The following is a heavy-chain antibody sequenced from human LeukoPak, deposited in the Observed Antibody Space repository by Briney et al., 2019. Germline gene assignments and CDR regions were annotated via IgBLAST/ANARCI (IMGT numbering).Heavy chain of an antibody. CDR1: GFSFSGHW. V-gene: IGHV3-74*01. J-gene: IGHJ4*02. CDR2: ISPTGSTT. CDR3: ARGPNSNWSGLDF. Sequence: PGGSLRRSCTASGFSFSGHWMHWARQLPGKGLVWVSRISPTGSTTSYADSVKGRFTVSRDNAKNTLYLQVNNLRAEDTAVYYCARGPNSNWSGLDFWGQGTLLTVSS. D-gene: IGHD6-6*01.